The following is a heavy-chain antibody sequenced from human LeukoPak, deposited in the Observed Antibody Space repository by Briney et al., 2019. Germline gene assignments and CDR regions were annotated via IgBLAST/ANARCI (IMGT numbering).Heavy chain of an antibody. J-gene: IGHJ4*02. Sequence: GASVKVSCKASGYTYTDCYMHWVRQAPGQGLEWMGWINPNSGGTNYAQKFQGRVTMTSDTSISTAYMELSRLRSDDTAVYYCATDGGSRFDYGDSTTPQYWGQGTLVTVSS. CDR2: INPNSGGT. V-gene: IGHV1-2*02. CDR1: GYTYTDCY. D-gene: IGHD4-17*01. CDR3: ATDGGSRFDYGDSTTPQY.